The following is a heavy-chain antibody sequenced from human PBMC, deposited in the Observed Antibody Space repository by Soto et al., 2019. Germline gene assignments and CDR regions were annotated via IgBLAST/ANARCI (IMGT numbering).Heavy chain of an antibody. CDR1: GGSISSSGYY. Sequence: QVQLQESGPGLVKPSQTLSLTCTVSGGSISSSGYYWSWIRQHPGKGLEWIGYIYYSGCTYYNPTLKSRVTISVGTSNTQFSPKQSSATAADTAVYYCAREPSIWGQGTLVTVSS. J-gene: IGHJ4*02. V-gene: IGHV4-31*03. CDR3: AREPSI. CDR2: IYYSGCT.